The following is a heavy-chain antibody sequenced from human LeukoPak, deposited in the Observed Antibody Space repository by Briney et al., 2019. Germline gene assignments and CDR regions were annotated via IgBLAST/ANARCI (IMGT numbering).Heavy chain of an antibody. CDR2: ISWNSDSI. J-gene: IGHJ1*01. Sequence: GGSLRLSCAASGFTFDDYAMHWVRQAPGKGLEWVSGISWNSDSIGYADSVKGRFTISRDNAKNSLYLQMNSLRAEDMALYYCAKGLHYYDSSGYYYSEYFQHWGQGTLVTVSS. D-gene: IGHD3-22*01. CDR1: GFTFDDYA. CDR3: AKGLHYYDSSGYYYSEYFQH. V-gene: IGHV3-9*03.